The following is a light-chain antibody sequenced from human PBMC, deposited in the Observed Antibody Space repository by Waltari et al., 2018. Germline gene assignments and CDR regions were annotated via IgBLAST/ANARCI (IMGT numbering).Light chain of an antibody. Sequence: DIQMTPSPSSLSASVGDRVTITCRARQGIGNSLAWYQQKPWKAPNLLLYATSRLQSGVPSRFSGSGSGTDYTLTISSLQPEDCATYYCQQYSSTPWTFGQGAKVEIK. V-gene: IGKV1-NL1*01. CDR1: QGIGNS. CDR2: ATS. CDR3: QQYSSTPWT. J-gene: IGKJ1*01.